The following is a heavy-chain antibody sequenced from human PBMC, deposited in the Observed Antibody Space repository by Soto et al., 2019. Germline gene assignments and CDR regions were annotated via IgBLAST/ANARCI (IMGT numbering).Heavy chain of an antibody. CDR3: ARDASTWDSLYLSPYYYYGMDV. D-gene: IGHD1-26*01. CDR2: ISSSSSYI. V-gene: IGHV3-21*01. Sequence: PGGSLRLSCAASGFTFSSYSMNWVRQAPGKGLEWVSSISSSSSYIYYADSVKGRFTISRDNAKNSLYLQMNSLRAEDTAVYYCARDASTWDSLYLSPYYYYGMDVWGQGTTVTVSS. CDR1: GFTFSSYS. J-gene: IGHJ6*02.